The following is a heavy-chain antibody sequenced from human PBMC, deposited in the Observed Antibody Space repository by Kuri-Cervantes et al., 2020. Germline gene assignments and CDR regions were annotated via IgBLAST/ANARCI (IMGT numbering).Heavy chain of an antibody. D-gene: IGHD6-19*01. J-gene: IGHJ4*02. CDR2: IYSGGST. CDR3: ASTYGSGWYSGY. V-gene: IGHV3-53*01. Sequence: GGSLRLSCAASGFTVSSNYMSWVRQAPGKGLEWVSLIYSGGSTSYADSVKGRFTISRDNAKNSLYLQMNSLRAEDTAVYYCASTYGSGWYSGYWGQGTLVTVSS. CDR1: GFTVSSNY.